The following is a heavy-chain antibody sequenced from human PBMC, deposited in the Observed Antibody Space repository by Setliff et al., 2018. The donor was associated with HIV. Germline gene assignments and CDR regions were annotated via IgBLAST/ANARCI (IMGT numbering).Heavy chain of an antibody. V-gene: IGHV3-23*01. CDR2: ISGSRLTP. CDR3: TKANYDVLTGYYDH. J-gene: IGHJ4*02. Sequence: PGGSLRLSCSASGFLFNRYSLNWVRQAPGRGPEWVASISGSRLTPYYADSVKGRFTISRDNSKNTVYLQMNSLRAEDTALYYCTKANYDVLTGYYDHWGQGTLVTVSS. D-gene: IGHD3-9*01. CDR1: GFLFNRYS.